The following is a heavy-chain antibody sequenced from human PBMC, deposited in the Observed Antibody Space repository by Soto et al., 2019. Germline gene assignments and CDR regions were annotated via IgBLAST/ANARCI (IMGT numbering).Heavy chain of an antibody. CDR2: IYYSGST. Sequence: QVQLQESGPGLVKPSETLSLTCTVSGGSISSYYWSWIRQPPGKGLEWIGYIYYSGSTNYNPSLKSRVTISVDTSKNHFSLKLSSVTAADTAVYYCARNKWDDSSGYASYYFDYWCQGTLVTVSS. CDR3: ARNKWDDSSGYASYYFDY. V-gene: IGHV4-59*01. D-gene: IGHD3-22*01. J-gene: IGHJ4*02. CDR1: GGSISSYY.